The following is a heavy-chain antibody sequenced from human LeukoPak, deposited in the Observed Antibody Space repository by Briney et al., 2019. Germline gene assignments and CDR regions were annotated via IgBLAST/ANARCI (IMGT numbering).Heavy chain of an antibody. CDR3: AGGRQRGY. D-gene: IGHD6-25*01. CDR2: IKEDGSEK. V-gene: IGHV3-7*01. Sequence: GGSLRLSCAASGFTFSNYWMSWVRQAPGKGLEWVANIKEDGSEKYYVDSVKGRFTISRDNARNSLYLQMNSLRVEDTAVYYCAGGRQRGYGGKGTLVPVSS. CDR1: GFTFSNYW. J-gene: IGHJ4*02.